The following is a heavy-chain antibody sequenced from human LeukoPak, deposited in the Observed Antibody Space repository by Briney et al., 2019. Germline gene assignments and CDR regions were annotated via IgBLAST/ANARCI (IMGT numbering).Heavy chain of an antibody. CDR1: GGSISSYY. J-gene: IGHJ6*02. D-gene: IGHD3-3*01. Sequence: PSETLSLTCTVPGGSISSYYWSWIRQPPGKGLEWIGYIYYSGSTNYNPSLKSRATISVDTSKNQFSLKLSSVTAADTAVYYCANLLLEGLTDYYYYGMDVWGQGTTVTVSS. V-gene: IGHV4-59*08. CDR2: IYYSGST. CDR3: ANLLLEGLTDYYYYGMDV.